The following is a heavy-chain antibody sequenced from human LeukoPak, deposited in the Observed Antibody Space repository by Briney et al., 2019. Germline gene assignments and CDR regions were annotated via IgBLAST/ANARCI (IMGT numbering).Heavy chain of an antibody. Sequence: PSETLSLTCTVSGGSISSSSYYWGWIRQPPGKGLEWIVSIYYSGSTYYNPSLKSRVTISVDTSKNQFSLKLSSVTAADTAVYYCARDHYCSGGSCTTLFDYWGQGTLVTVSS. CDR3: ARDHYCSGGSCTTLFDY. CDR1: GGSISSSSYY. CDR2: IYYSGST. J-gene: IGHJ4*02. V-gene: IGHV4-39*07. D-gene: IGHD2-15*01.